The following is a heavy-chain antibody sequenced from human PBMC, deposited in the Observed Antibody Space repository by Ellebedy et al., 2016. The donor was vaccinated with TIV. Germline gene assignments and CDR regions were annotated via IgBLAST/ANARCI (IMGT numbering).Heavy chain of an antibody. CDR3: TRGSSSRGYFDS. V-gene: IGHV3-30*09. J-gene: IGHJ4*02. Sequence: GGSLRLXXAASGFTFSYYSMHWVRQAPGKGLEWVAVISHDGNNKYHAESVKGRFAISRDDSKNTLYLQMNTLRTEDTAVYFCTRGSSSRGYFDSWGQGTLVTVSS. CDR1: GFTFSYYS. CDR2: ISHDGNNK. D-gene: IGHD6-13*01.